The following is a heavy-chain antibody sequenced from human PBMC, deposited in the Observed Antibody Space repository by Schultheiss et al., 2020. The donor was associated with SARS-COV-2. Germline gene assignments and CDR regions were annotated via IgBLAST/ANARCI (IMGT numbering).Heavy chain of an antibody. Sequence: GGSLRLSCVDSGFTFSTYWMSWVRQAPGEGLEWVSSISSSSSYIYYADSVKGRFTISRDNAKNSLYLQMNSLRAEDTAVYYCAPAWWLLLQDAFDFWGQGTLVTVSS. D-gene: IGHD3-22*01. J-gene: IGHJ3*01. CDR3: APAWWLLLQDAFDF. V-gene: IGHV3-21*01. CDR2: ISSSSSYI. CDR1: GFTFSTYW.